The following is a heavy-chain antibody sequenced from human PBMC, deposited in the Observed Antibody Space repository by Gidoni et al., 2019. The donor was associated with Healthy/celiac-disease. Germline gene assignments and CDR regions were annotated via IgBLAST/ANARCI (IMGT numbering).Heavy chain of an antibody. CDR1: GFTFSSYA. CDR3: AKDLGRGGSRIAVARRAFDY. J-gene: IGHJ4*02. V-gene: IGHV3-23*01. Sequence: EVQLLESGGGLVQPGASLRLSCAASGFTFSSYAMSWVRQAPGKGLGWVSAISGSGGSTYYADSVEGRFTISRDNSKNTLYLQMNSLRAEDTAVYYCAKDLGRGGSRIAVARRAFDYWGQGTLVTVSS. CDR2: ISGSGGST. D-gene: IGHD6-19*01.